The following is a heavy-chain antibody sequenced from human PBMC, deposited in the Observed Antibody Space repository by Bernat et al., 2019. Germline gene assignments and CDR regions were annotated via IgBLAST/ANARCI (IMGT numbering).Heavy chain of an antibody. CDR2: VNHSGST. D-gene: IGHD3-16*01. Sequence: QVQLQQWGAGLLKPSETLSLTCAVSGVSLSGYWWSWFRQPPGKGLEWIGEVNHSGSTNYIPSLKRRVTISADTSKKHFSLKLTSVTAADTAVYYCARKSLADDYWGQGTLVTVSS. V-gene: IGHV4-34*01. J-gene: IGHJ4*02. CDR1: GVSLSGYW. CDR3: ARKSLADDY.